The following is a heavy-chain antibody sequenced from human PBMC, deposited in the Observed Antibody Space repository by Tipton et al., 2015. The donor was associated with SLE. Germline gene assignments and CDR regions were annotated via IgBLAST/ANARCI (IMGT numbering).Heavy chain of an antibody. CDR2: SYYSGST. CDR3: ARDLREYGDAHFDY. D-gene: IGHD4-17*01. CDR1: GGSISSPY. V-gene: IGHV4-59*11. J-gene: IGHJ4*02. Sequence: TLSLTCTVSGGSISSPYWSWIWQPPGKGLEWIGYSYYSGSTNYNPSLKSRVTISVDTSKNQFSLKLSSVTAADTAVDYCARDLREYGDAHFDYWGQGTLVTVSS.